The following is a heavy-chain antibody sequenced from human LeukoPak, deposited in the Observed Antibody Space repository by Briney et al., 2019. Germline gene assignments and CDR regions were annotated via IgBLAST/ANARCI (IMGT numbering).Heavy chain of an antibody. CDR1: GFTFSSSG. J-gene: IGHJ4*02. Sequence: PGGSLRLSCAASGFTFSSSGVSWVRQAPGKGLEWVSSISGSDDTTYYADSVKGRFTISRDNSKNTLYLQMNSLRAEDTAVYYCASSGSYRFDYWGQGTLVTVSS. CDR2: ISGSDDTT. CDR3: ASSGSYRFDY. D-gene: IGHD1-26*01. V-gene: IGHV3-23*01.